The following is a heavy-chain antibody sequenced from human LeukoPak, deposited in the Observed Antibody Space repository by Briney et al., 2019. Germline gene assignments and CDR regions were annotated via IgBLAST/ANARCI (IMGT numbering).Heavy chain of an antibody. CDR2: INHSGST. D-gene: IGHD3-3*01. J-gene: IGHJ3*02. V-gene: IGHV4-34*01. Sequence: SETLSLTCAVYGGSFSGYYWSWIRQPPGKGLERIGEINHSGSTNYNPSLKSRVTISVDTSKNQFSLKLSSVTAADTAVYYCARGTPEYYDFWSGYYTGAFDIWGQGTMVTVSS. CDR1: GGSFSGYY. CDR3: ARGTPEYYDFWSGYYTGAFDI.